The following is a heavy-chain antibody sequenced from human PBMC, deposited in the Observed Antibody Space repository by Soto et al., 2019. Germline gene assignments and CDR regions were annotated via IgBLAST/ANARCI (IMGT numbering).Heavy chain of an antibody. CDR2: IYWDDDK. J-gene: IGHJ6*02. V-gene: IGHV2-5*02. CDR3: AHLSGIAAAGMGGYYYGMDG. Sequence: SGPTLVNPTQTLTLTCTFSGFTSGVGVGWIRQPPGKALEWLALIYWDDDKRYSPSLKSRLTITKDTSKNQVVLTMTNMDPVDTATYYCAHLSGIAAAGMGGYYYGMDGWGQGTTVTVSS. CDR1: GFTSGVG. D-gene: IGHD6-13*01.